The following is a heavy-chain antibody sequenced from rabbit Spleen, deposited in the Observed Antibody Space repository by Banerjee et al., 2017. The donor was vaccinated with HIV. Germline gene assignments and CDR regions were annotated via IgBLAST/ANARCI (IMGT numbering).Heavy chain of an antibody. Sequence: QEQLEESGGDLVKPEGSLTLTCAASGFSFSSSYWICWVHQAPGKGLEWIACINAGSSGSYYANWAKGRFTISKTSSTTVTLQLTSLTAADTATYFCARDLVTVIGWNFNLWGQGTLVTVS. V-gene: IGHV1S45*01. CDR1: GFSFSSSYW. D-gene: IGHD5-1*01. CDR2: INAGSSGS. J-gene: IGHJ4*01. CDR3: ARDLVTVIGWNFNL.